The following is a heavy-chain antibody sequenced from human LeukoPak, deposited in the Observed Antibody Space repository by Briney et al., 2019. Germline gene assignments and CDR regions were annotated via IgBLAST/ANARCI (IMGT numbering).Heavy chain of an antibody. Sequence: GGSLRLSCAASGFTFSSYGMSWVRQTPGKGLEWVSAISGSGGSTYYANSVKGRFTISRDNSKNTLYLQMNSLRAEDTAVYYCAKVYPSSTSTIFDYWGQGTLVTVSS. CDR1: GFTFSSYG. CDR3: AKVYPSSTSTIFDY. V-gene: IGHV3-23*01. D-gene: IGHD2-2*01. CDR2: ISGSGGST. J-gene: IGHJ4*02.